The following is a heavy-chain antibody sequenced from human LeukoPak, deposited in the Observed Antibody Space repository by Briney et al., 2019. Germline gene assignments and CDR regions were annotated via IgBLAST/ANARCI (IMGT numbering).Heavy chain of an antibody. J-gene: IGHJ5*02. CDR1: GGSISSYY. Sequence: SETLSLTCTVSGGSISSYYWSWMRQPPGQGLEWIGYFYYSGSTNYNPSLKSRVTTSVDTSKNQFSLKLSSVTTADTAVYYCARDRSYIWFDPWGQGTLVTVSS. CDR2: FYYSGST. V-gene: IGHV4-59*01. CDR3: ARDRSYIWFDP. D-gene: IGHD1-26*01.